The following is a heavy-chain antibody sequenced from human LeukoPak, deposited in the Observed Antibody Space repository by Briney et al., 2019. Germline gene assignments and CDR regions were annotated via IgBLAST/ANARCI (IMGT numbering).Heavy chain of an antibody. Sequence: PGGSLRLSCAASGFNFSNYRMIWVRQAPGKGLEWVGNIKEDGSEKRYADSVLGRFSISRDNAQTSLYLQMNSLRAEDTAVYYCARASDPWLQLTWGQGTLVTVSS. D-gene: IGHD5-24*01. CDR2: IKEDGSEK. CDR1: GFNFSNYR. J-gene: IGHJ5*02. CDR3: ARASDPWLQLT. V-gene: IGHV3-7*05.